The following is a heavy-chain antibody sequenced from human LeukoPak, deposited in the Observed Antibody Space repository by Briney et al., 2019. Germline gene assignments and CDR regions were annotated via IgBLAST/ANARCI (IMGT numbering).Heavy chain of an antibody. CDR2: IYYSGST. CDR1: GCTISSHY. V-gene: IGHV4-59*11. Sequence: SETLSLTCTASGCTISSHYWSWIRQPPGKGLEWIGYIYYSGSTNYNPSLKSRVTISVDTSKNQYSLKLSSVTAAGTAVYYCARDYSDPRIYYFDYWGQGTLVTVSS. CDR3: ARDYSDPRIYYFDY. J-gene: IGHJ4*02. D-gene: IGHD1-26*01.